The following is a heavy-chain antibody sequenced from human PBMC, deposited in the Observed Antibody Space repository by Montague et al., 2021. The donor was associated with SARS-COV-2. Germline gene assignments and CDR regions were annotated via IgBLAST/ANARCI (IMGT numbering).Heavy chain of an antibody. V-gene: IGHV3-23*03. CDR1: GFPFSSYA. D-gene: IGHD3-22*01. CDR2: IYVGGSST. Sequence: SRSLSLSASGFPFSSYAMSWVRQAPGKGLEWVSVIYVGGSSTYYADFVKGRFTISRDNSKNTLYLQMNSLRAEDTAVYYCAKGAGRYYDSSGYYGYWGQGTLVTVSS. CDR3: AKGAGRYYDSSGYYGY. J-gene: IGHJ4*02.